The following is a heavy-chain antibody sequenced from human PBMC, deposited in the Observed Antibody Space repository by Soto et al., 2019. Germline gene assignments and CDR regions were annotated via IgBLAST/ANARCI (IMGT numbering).Heavy chain of an antibody. D-gene: IGHD5-12*01. V-gene: IGHV1-69*01. Sequence: QVQLVQSGAEVKKPGSSVKVSCKASGGTFSSYAISWVRQAPGQGLEWMGGIIPIFGTANYAQKFQGRVTITADESTSTADMELSRLRSEDTAVYYCARVVEMATETNYYFAYWGQGTLVTVSS. CDR3: ARVVEMATETNYYFAY. CDR1: GGTFSSYA. CDR2: IIPIFGTA. J-gene: IGHJ4*02.